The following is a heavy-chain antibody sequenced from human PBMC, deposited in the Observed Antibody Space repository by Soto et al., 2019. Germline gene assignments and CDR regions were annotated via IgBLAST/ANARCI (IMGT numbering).Heavy chain of an antibody. D-gene: IGHD3-16*01. V-gene: IGHV1-69*02. J-gene: IGHJ4*02. CDR1: GDTFNFYS. CDR2: VNPIVSMS. CDR3: ASNYDSGYRAFDY. Sequence: QVQLVQSGAEVKRPGSSVKVSCKASGDTFNFYSINWVRQAPGLGLEWMGRVNPIVSMSNYEQKFQGRVTMTADKSTSTAYMELSSLRSEDTAIYYCASNYDSGYRAFDYWGQGALVTVSS.